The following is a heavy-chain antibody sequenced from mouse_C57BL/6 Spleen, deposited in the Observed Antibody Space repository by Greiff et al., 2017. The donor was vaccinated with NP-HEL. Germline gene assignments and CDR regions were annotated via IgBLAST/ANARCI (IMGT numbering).Heavy chain of an antibody. CDR3: AINYYYAMDY. CDR1: GYTFTDYN. CDR2: INPNNGGT. J-gene: IGHJ4*01. Sequence: VHVKQSGPELVKPGASVKMSCKASGYTFTDYNMHWVKQSHGKSLEWIGYINPNNGGTSYNQKFKGKATLTVNKSSSTAYMELRSLTSEDSAVYYCAINYYYAMDYWGQGTSVTVSS. V-gene: IGHV1-22*01. D-gene: IGHD1-3*01.